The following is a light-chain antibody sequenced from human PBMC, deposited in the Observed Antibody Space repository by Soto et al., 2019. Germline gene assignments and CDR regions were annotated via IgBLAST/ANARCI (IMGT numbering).Light chain of an antibody. Sequence: QSALTQPPSASGSPGQSVPISCTGTSSDIGSYDYVSWYQQHPGKAPKLMIYEVTKRPSGVPDRFSGSRSGNTASLTVSGLQGEDEADYYCSSYAGSNNYVFGTGTKVTVL. J-gene: IGLJ1*01. V-gene: IGLV2-8*01. CDR3: SSYAGSNNYV. CDR2: EVT. CDR1: SSDIGSYDY.